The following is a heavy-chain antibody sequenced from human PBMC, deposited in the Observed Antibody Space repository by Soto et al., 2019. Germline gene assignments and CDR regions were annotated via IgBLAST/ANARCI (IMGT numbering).Heavy chain of an antibody. CDR2: IYISGST. CDR3: VRDCSGAGRYSDYGIDV. CDR1: GDSVSSYY. D-gene: IGHD2-15*01. Sequence: PSETLSLTCTVSGDSVSSYYWSWIRQPAGRGLEWIGRIYISGSTDYNPSLKGRVSMSVDRSKNQFSLKLTSVTAADTAVYYCVRDCSGAGRYSDYGIDVWGQGTPVTVSS. V-gene: IGHV4-4*07. J-gene: IGHJ6*02.